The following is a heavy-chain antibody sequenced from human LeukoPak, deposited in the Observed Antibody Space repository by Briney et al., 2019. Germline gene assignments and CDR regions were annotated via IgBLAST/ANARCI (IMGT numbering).Heavy chain of an antibody. CDR1: GFTFSVSW. Sequence: GGSLRLSCAASGFTFSVSWMSWVRQAPGKGLEWVANIKYDGSEKYYVDSVKGRFTISRDNAKNSLYLQMNSLRAEDTAVYYCARGGTTFEHWGQGTLVTVSS. V-gene: IGHV3-7*01. CDR2: IKYDGSEK. J-gene: IGHJ4*02. D-gene: IGHD1-1*01. CDR3: ARGGTTFEH.